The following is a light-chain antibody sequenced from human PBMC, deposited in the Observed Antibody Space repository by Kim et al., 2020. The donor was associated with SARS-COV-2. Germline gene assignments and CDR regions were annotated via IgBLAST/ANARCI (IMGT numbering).Light chain of an antibody. CDR2: GAS. CDR1: QSVSSSY. J-gene: IGKJ4*01. V-gene: IGKV3-20*01. CDR3: QQYGTSPLT. Sequence: EIVLTQSPATLSLSPGERAALSCRASQSVSSSYLAWYQQKPGQAPRLLIYGASSRATGIPDRFSSSGSGTDFTLTITRLEPDDFAVYYCQQYGTSPLTFGGGTKLEI.